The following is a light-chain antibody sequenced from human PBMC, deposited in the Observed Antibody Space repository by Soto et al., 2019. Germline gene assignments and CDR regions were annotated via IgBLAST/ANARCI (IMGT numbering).Light chain of an antibody. CDR2: AAS. Sequence: IQMTQSPSSLSASVGDGVTITCQSSQGIRNDLGWYQQKPGKAPKLLIYAASSLQSGVPSRFIGSGSGTDFTLTINSLQPEDSATYYCQQTYSTPPITLGQGTRLEIK. CDR1: QGIRND. J-gene: IGKJ5*01. V-gene: IGKV1-39*01. CDR3: QQTYSTPPIT.